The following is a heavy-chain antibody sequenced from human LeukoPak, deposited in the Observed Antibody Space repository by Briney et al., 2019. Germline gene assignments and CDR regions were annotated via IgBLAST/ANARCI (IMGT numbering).Heavy chain of an antibody. Sequence: GASVTVSCKVSGYTLTELSMHWVRQAPGKGLEWMGRFDPEDGETIYAQKFQGRVTMTEDTSTDTAYMELSSLRSEDTAVYYCAKAVSRGYSYGPFDYWGQGTLVTVSS. CDR3: AKAVSRGYSYGPFDY. V-gene: IGHV1-24*01. CDR1: GYTLTELS. J-gene: IGHJ4*02. CDR2: FDPEDGET. D-gene: IGHD5-18*01.